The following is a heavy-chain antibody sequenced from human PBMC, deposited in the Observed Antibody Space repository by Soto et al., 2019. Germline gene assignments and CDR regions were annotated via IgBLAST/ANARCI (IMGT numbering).Heavy chain of an antibody. CDR3: ARDTGGGVWSGFSS. Sequence: QVQLVESGGGVVQPGRSLRLSCAASGFSFSNFAMHWVRQAPGKGLEWVAVIWHDGSSKYYVDPVKGRFTISRDNSENTLYLQMNSLRGEDTAVYYCARDTGGGVWSGFSSWGQGNLVTVSS. CDR2: IWHDGSSK. CDR1: GFSFSNFA. J-gene: IGHJ5*02. D-gene: IGHD3-3*01. V-gene: IGHV3-33*01.